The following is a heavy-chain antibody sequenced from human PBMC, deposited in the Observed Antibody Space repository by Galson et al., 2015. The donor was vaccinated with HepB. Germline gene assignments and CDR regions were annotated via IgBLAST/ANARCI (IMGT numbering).Heavy chain of an antibody. CDR2: IRPDEGEI. J-gene: IGHJ4*02. Sequence: SLRLSCAASGFTFSTYWMSWVRQAPGKGLEWVANIRPDEGEIYYMDSVKGRFTISRDNANNSLYLQMDNLRAGDTAVYYCARDKVVGPTKFDYWGQGTLVTVSS. CDR3: ARDKVVGPTKFDY. D-gene: IGHD1-26*01. V-gene: IGHV3-7*01. CDR1: GFTFSTYW.